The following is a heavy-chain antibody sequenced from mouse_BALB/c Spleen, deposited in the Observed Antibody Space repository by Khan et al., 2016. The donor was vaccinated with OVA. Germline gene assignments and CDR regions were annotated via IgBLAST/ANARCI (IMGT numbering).Heavy chain of an antibody. CDR1: GYTSTEYT. CDR3: ARDAGRY. V-gene: IGHV1-22*01. J-gene: IGHJ4*01. Sequence: EVQLQQSGPELVKPGASVKISCKTSGYTSTEYTLHWVKKSHGKSIEWIGVMNPTNGVTSYNQKFKGKATLTVDKSSSTAYMEFRSMTSEDSAVYYCARDAGRYWGQGTSVTVSS. CDR2: MNPTNGVT.